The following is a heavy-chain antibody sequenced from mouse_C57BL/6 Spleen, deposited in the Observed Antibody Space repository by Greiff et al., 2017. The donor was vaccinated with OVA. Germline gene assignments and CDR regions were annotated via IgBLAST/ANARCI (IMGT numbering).Heavy chain of an antibody. V-gene: IGHV5-17*01. J-gene: IGHJ4*01. CDR1: GFTFSDYG. Sequence: EVQRVESGGGLVKPGGSLKLSCAASGFTFSDYGMHWVRQAPEKGLEWVAYISSGSSTIYYADTVKGRFTISRDNAKNTLFLQMTSLRSEDTAMYYCARRESFYAMDYWGQGTSVTVSS. CDR3: ARRESFYAMDY. CDR2: ISSGSSTI.